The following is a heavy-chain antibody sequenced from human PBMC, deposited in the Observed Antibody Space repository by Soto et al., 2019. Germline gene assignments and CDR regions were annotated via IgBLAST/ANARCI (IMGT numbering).Heavy chain of an antibody. Sequence: ASVKVSCKGSGYTSTSYGISWVRQAPGQGLEWMGWISGYNGNTKYAQELQGRVTMTIDTSTSTAYMEVRSLRADDTEVYYCARDSLYDSSGYYTKWGQGTLVTVSS. V-gene: IGHV1-18*04. J-gene: IGHJ4*02. CDR2: ISGYNGNT. CDR1: GYTSTSYG. D-gene: IGHD3-22*01. CDR3: ARDSLYDSSGYYTK.